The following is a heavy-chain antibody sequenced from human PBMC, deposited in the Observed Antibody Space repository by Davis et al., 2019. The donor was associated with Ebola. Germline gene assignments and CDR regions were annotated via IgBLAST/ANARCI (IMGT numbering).Heavy chain of an antibody. Sequence: GESLKISCAASGFTFSSYWMHWVRQAPGKGLVWVSRINSDGSSTSYADSVKGRFTISRDNAKNTLYLQMNSLRAEDTAVYYCARSGYDWGPYYYYGMDVWGQGTTVTVSS. CDR1: GFTFSSYW. CDR3: ARSGYDWGPYYYYGMDV. V-gene: IGHV3-74*01. J-gene: IGHJ6*02. CDR2: INSDGSST. D-gene: IGHD5-12*01.